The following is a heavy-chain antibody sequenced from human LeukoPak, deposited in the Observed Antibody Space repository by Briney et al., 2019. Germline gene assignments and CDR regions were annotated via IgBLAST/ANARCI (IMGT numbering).Heavy chain of an antibody. V-gene: IGHV2-70*11. D-gene: IGHD3-22*01. CDR3: ARTTYYSESGGYTPGYFDF. Sequence: SGPALVKPEQTLTLTCAFSGFSLPTTGMCVSWIRQPPGKALEWLARIAWDGDKYYSTSLKTNLTTSKDTSKNQVVLIMTNVDPVDTATYHCARTTYYSESGGYTPGYFDFWGQGTRVTVSS. J-gene: IGHJ4*02. CDR1: GFSLPTTGMC. CDR2: IAWDGDK.